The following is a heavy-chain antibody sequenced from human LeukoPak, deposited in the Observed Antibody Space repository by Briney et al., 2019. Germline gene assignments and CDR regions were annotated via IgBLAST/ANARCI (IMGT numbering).Heavy chain of an antibody. V-gene: IGHV1-46*01. Sequence: ASVKVSCKASGYTFTIYSMHWVRQAPGQGLEWMGIINPSGGTTSYAQKFQGRVTMTRDTSTSTVYMELSSLRSEDTAVCYCARGEATTKDWGQGTLVTVSS. J-gene: IGHJ4*02. CDR1: GYTFTIYS. CDR3: ARGEATTKD. CDR2: INPSGGTT. D-gene: IGHD5-12*01.